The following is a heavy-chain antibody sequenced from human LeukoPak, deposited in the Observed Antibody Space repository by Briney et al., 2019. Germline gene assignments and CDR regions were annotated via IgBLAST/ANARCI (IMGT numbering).Heavy chain of an antibody. CDR2: IIPIFGTA. D-gene: IGHD2-15*01. J-gene: IGHJ6*03. V-gene: IGHV1-69*05. Sequence: GASVKVSCKASGGTFSSYAISWVRQAPGQGLEWMGGIIPIFGTANYAQKFQGRVTITTDESTSTGYMELSSLRSEDTAVYYCARSSGGSTSDQGYMDVWGKGTTVTVSS. CDR1: GGTFSSYA. CDR3: ARSSGGSTSDQGYMDV.